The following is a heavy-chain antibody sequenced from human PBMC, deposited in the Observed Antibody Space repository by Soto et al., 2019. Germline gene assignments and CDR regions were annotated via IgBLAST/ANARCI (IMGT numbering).Heavy chain of an antibody. Sequence: QVQLVESGGGVVQPGRSLRLSCAASGFTFSNSGFHWVRQAPGKGLEWVAVISYDGGHRYYTDSVNGRFTISRDNSKNTVSLQMHNLRPDDTAVYYCAKDTGEPRDPPLSNWFDPWGLGTLVTVSS. J-gene: IGHJ5*02. CDR2: ISYDGGHR. CDR3: AKDTGEPRDPPLSNWFDP. CDR1: GFTFSNSG. V-gene: IGHV3-30*18. D-gene: IGHD3-16*01.